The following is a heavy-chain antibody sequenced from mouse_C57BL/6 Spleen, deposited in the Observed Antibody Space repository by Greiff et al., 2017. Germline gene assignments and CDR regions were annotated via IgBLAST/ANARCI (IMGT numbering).Heavy chain of an antibody. CDR3: ARGGYGYDEEYAMYY. J-gene: IGHJ4*01. V-gene: IGHV1-80*01. CDR1: GYAFSSYW. CDR2: IYPGDGDT. D-gene: IGHD2-2*01. Sequence: QVQLKASGAELVKPGASVKISCKASGYAFSSYWMNWVKQRPGKGLEWIGQIYPGDGDTNYNGKFKGKATLTADKSSSTAYMQLSSLTSEDSAVYFCARGGYGYDEEYAMYYWGQGTSVTVSS.